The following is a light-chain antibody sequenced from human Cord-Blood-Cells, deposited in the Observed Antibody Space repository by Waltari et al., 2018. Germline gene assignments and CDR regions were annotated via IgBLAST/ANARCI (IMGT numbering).Light chain of an antibody. CDR1: QSVSSY. V-gene: IGKV3-11*01. Sequence: EIVLTQSTATLSLSPGERATLACRASQSVSSYLACYQQQPGQAPRLLIYDASNRATGIPARFSGSGSGTDFTLTISSLEPEDFAVYYCQQRSNWPPYTFGQGTKLEIK. CDR2: DAS. CDR3: QQRSNWPPYT. J-gene: IGKJ2*01.